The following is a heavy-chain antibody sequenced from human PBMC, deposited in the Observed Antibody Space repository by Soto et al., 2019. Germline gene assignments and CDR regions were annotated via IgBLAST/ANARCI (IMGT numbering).Heavy chain of an antibody. CDR3: TTGADIVVVPAAMIPLGLESDY. D-gene: IGHD2-2*01. J-gene: IGHJ4*02. CDR1: GFTFSNAW. Sequence: GGSLRLSCAASGFTFSNAWMSWVRQAPGKGLEWVGRIKSKTDGGTTDYAAPVKGRFTISRDDSKNTLYLQMNSLKTEDTAVYYCTTGADIVVVPAAMIPLGLESDYWGQGTLVTVSS. V-gene: IGHV3-15*01. CDR2: IKSKTDGGTT.